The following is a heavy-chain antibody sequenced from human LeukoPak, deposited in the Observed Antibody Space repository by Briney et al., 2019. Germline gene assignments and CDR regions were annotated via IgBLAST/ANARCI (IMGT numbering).Heavy chain of an antibody. V-gene: IGHV4-31*03. D-gene: IGHD6-6*01. J-gene: IGHJ4*02. CDR2: IYYSGST. CDR3: ARLYSSSSCFDY. Sequence: SQTLSLTCTVSGGSISSGGYYWSWIRQHPGKGLEWIGYIYYSGSTYYNPSLKSRVTISVDTSKNQLSLKLSSVTAADTAVYYCARLYSSSSCFDYWGQGTLVTVSS. CDR1: GGSISSGGYY.